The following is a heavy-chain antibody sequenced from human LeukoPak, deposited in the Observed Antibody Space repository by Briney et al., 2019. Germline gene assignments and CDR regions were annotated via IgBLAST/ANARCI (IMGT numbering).Heavy chain of an antibody. V-gene: IGHV4-39*07. Sequence: SETLSLTCTVSGGSISSSSYYWGWIRQPPGKGLEWIGSIYYSGSTYYNPSLKSRVTISVDTSKNQFSLKLSSVTAADTAVYYCARYHDSSGPDAFDIWGQGTMVTVSS. CDR1: GGSISSSSYY. CDR2: IYYSGST. D-gene: IGHD3-22*01. CDR3: ARYHDSSGPDAFDI. J-gene: IGHJ3*02.